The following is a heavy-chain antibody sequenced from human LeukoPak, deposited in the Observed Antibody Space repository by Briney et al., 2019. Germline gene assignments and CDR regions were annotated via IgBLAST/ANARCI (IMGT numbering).Heavy chain of an antibody. V-gene: IGHV1-69*13. CDR2: IIPIFGTA. Sequence: SVKVSCKASGGTFISYAISWVRQAPGQGLEWRGGIIPIFGTANYAQKFQGRVTITADESTSTAYMELSSLRSEDTAVYYCASPLRKGIVVVPAAIGNYWYFDLWGRGTLVTASS. J-gene: IGHJ2*01. CDR3: ASPLRKGIVVVPAAIGNYWYFDL. D-gene: IGHD2-2*02. CDR1: GGTFISYA.